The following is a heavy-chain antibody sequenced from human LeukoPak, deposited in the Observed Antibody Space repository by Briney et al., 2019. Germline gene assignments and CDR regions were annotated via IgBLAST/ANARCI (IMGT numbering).Heavy chain of an antibody. J-gene: IGHJ4*02. V-gene: IGHV4-39*07. CDR1: GGSISSSSYY. CDR2: IYHSGST. CDR3: ARDLLPDTAPDY. Sequence: PSETLSLTCTVPGGSISSSSYYWGWIRQPPGKGLEWIGSIYHSGSTYYNPSLKSRVTISVDTSKNQFSLNLSSVTAADTAVYYCARDLLPDTAPDYWGQGTLVTVSS. D-gene: IGHD5-18*01.